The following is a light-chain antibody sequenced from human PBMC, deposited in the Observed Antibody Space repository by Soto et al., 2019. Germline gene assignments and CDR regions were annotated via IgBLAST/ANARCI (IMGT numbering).Light chain of an antibody. CDR3: AAWDDSLSGPNWM. V-gene: IGLV1-47*01. Sequence: QSVLTQPPSASGTPGQTVTISCSGSSSNIGSNYVYWYQQLPGTAPKLLIYRNNQRPSGVPDRFSGSKSGTSASLAISGLRSEDEADYFCAAWDDSLSGPNWMFGGGTKVTVL. J-gene: IGLJ3*02. CDR1: SSNIGSNY. CDR2: RNN.